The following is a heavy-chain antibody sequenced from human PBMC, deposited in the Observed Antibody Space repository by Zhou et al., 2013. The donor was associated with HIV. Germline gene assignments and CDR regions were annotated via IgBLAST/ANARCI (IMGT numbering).Heavy chain of an antibody. CDR2: ISSYNGKT. D-gene: IGHD4-4*01. Sequence: QVQLVQSGAEVKKPGASVKVSCKASGYTFASFGISWVRQAPGQGLEWVGWISSYNGKTNYAQKFQGRVTMTTDTSTNTSHLGVTNLRSGDTAVYYCARQSRMTSMTTYGKNFFDSWAREPWSPSP. V-gene: IGHV1-18*04. J-gene: IGHJ4*02. CDR3: ARQSRMTSMTTYGKNFFDS. CDR1: GYTFASFG.